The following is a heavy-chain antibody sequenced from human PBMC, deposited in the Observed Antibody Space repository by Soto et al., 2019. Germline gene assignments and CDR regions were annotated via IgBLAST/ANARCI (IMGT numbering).Heavy chain of an antibody. CDR3: ARGIWGSYVVYEH. CDR2: IYSRGNT. D-gene: IGHD3-16*01. V-gene: IGHV4-31*03. J-gene: IGHJ4*02. CDR1: GGSIDSGLYY. Sequence: QVQLQESGPGVVKPSQTLSLTCTVSGGSIDSGLYYWTWIRQHPGKGLQWIGYIYSRGNTYYNPYRNSRISIAADTTKNQVYGKLTAVTAANTAGYIGARGIWGSYVVYEHWGQGALASVSS.